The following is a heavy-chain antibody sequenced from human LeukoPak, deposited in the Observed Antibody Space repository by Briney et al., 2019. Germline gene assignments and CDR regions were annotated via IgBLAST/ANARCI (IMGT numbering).Heavy chain of an antibody. J-gene: IGHJ6*02. CDR1: GFTFSSYW. D-gene: IGHD4-17*01. CDR2: INSDGSST. Sequence: PGGSLRLSCAASGFTFSSYWMHWVRQAPGKGLVWVSRINSDGSSTSYADSVKGRFTISRDNAKNTLYLQMNSLTAEDTAVYYCAKADGDHFFYGMDVWGQGTTVTVSS. V-gene: IGHV3-74*01. CDR3: AKADGDHFFYGMDV.